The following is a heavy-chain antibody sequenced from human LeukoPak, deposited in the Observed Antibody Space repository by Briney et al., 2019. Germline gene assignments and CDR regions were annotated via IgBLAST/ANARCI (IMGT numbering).Heavy chain of an antibody. Sequence: GASVKVSCRASGYTFTSYGVSWVRQAPGQGLEWMGWISASNGNTNFAQKLQGRVTLTTDTSTSTAYVELRSLTSDDTAVYYCARYPLSYSSNWHYYFDYWGQGTLLTVSS. V-gene: IGHV1-18*01. CDR2: ISASNGNT. CDR3: ARYPLSYSSNWHYYFDY. D-gene: IGHD6-13*01. J-gene: IGHJ4*02. CDR1: GYTFTSYG.